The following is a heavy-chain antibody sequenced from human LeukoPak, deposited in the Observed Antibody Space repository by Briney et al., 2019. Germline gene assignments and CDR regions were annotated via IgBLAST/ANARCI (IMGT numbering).Heavy chain of an antibody. CDR2: ISAYNGNT. V-gene: IGHV1-18*01. Sequence: ASVKVSCKASGYTFTSYGISWVRQAPGQGLEWMGWISAYNGNTNYAQKLQGRVTMTTDTSTSTAYMELRSLRSDDTAVYYCARGKSGYYDSSGYSDYWGQGTLVTVSS. J-gene: IGHJ4*02. D-gene: IGHD3-22*01. CDR3: ARGKSGYYDSSGYSDY. CDR1: GYTFTSYG.